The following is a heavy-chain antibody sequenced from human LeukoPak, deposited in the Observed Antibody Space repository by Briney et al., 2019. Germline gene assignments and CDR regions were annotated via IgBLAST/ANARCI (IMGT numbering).Heavy chain of an antibody. J-gene: IGHJ4*02. D-gene: IGHD2-2*01. CDR3: TTLAAVLCSNTSCFDSFDY. Sequence: GGSLRLSCAASGFTFSRNSMTWVRQAPGKGLEWVGRIKSKTDGGTTDYAAPVKGRFTISRDDSKNTLYLQMNSLKTEDTAVYYCTTLAAVLCSNTSCFDSFDYWGQGTQVTVSS. CDR2: IKSKTDGGTT. CDR1: GFTFSRNS. V-gene: IGHV3-15*01.